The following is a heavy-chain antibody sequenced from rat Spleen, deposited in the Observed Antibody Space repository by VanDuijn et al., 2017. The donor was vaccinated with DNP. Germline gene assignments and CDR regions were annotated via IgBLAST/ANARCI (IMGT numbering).Heavy chain of an antibody. V-gene: IGHV5-27*01. Sequence: EVQLVETGGGLVQPGRSMKLSCAASGFTFSNYYMAWVRQAPTKGLEWVASITSNGGSTYYQDSVKGRFTISRDNAKTTLYLQMDSLRSEDTATYYCTSGLYWGQGVMVTVSS. CDR3: TSGLY. D-gene: IGHD1-7*01. CDR2: ITSNGGST. CDR1: GFTFSNYY. J-gene: IGHJ2*01.